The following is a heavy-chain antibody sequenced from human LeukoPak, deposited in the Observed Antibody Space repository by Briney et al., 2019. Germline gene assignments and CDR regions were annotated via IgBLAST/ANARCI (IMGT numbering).Heavy chain of an antibody. CDR1: GFTVSSNS. CDR2: IYSDNT. Sequence: GGSLRLSCTVSGFTVSSNSMSWVRQAPGKGLEWVSFIYSDNTHYSDSVKGRFTISRDNAKNSLYLQMNSLRAEDTAVYYCASLAAAGTLPDYWGQGTLVTVSS. D-gene: IGHD6-13*01. V-gene: IGHV3-53*01. J-gene: IGHJ4*02. CDR3: ASLAAAGTLPDY.